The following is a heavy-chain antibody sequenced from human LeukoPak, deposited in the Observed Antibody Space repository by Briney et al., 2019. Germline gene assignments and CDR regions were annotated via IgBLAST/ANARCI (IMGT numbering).Heavy chain of an antibody. CDR3: AKGTGYSPFYYFDY. J-gene: IGHJ4*02. CDR1: GFTFSSYA. CDR2: ISGSGGST. Sequence: GGSLRLSCAASGFTFSSYAMSWVRQAPGKGLEWVSAISGSGGSTYYADSAKGRFTISRDNSKNTLYLQMNSLRAEDTAVYYCAKGTGYSPFYYFDYWGQGTLVTVSS. V-gene: IGHV3-23*01. D-gene: IGHD6-13*01.